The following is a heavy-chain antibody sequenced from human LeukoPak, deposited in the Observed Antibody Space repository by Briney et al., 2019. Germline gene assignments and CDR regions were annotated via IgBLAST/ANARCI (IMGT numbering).Heavy chain of an antibody. J-gene: IGHJ4*02. V-gene: IGHV4-4*07. CDR2: ISTSGTT. Sequence: SETLSLTCTVSGGSVTTYYWSWLRQSAGKGLEWIGHISTSGTTTYNPSLKSRVTMSVDTSKNQFSLKLTSVTAADTAVYYCAREATVVGATIIWGQGTLVTVSS. CDR1: GGSVTTYY. CDR3: AREATVVGATII. D-gene: IGHD1-26*01.